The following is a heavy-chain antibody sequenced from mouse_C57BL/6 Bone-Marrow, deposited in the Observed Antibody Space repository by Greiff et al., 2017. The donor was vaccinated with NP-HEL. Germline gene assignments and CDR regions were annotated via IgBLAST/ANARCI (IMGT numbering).Heavy chain of an antibody. CDR1: GYAFSSSW. V-gene: IGHV1-82*01. CDR2: IYPGDGDT. D-gene: IGHD2-4*01. J-gene: IGHJ3*01. CDR3: ARSYDYDAGAWFAY. Sequence: QVQLQQSGPELVKPGASVKISCKASGYAFSSSWMNWVKQRPGKGLEWIGRIYPGDGDTNYNGKFKGKATLTADKSSSTAYMQLSSLTSEDSAVYFCARSYDYDAGAWFAYWGQGTLVTVSA.